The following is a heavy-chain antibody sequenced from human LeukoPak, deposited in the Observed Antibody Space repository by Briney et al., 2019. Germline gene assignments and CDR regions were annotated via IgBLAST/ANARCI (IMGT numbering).Heavy chain of an antibody. J-gene: IGHJ4*02. CDR2: ISGSGTST. V-gene: IGHV3-23*01. Sequence: GGSLRLSCAASGFTFSSYAMTWVRQAPGKGLEWVSAISGSGTSTYYADSVKGRFTISRDNSKNTLYLQMNSLRAEDTGVYYCAKRDSGSHYVDYWGQGTLVTVSS. CDR3: AKRDSGSHYVDY. D-gene: IGHD1-26*01. CDR1: GFTFSSYA.